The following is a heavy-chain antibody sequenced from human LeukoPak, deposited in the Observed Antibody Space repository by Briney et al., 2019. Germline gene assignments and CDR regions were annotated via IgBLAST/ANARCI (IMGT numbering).Heavy chain of an antibody. CDR3: AREYRDYYDSSGNYLDY. D-gene: IGHD3-22*01. CDR2: IYSSGRT. J-gene: IGHJ4*02. CDR1: GGSISSYY. Sequence: SETLSLTCSVSGGSISSYYWSWIRQPPGKGLEWIGYIYSSGRTSYNPSLKSRVTISVDTSNNQFSLRLSSVTAADTAVYYCAREYRDYYDSSGNYLDYWGQGTLVTVSS. V-gene: IGHV4-59*01.